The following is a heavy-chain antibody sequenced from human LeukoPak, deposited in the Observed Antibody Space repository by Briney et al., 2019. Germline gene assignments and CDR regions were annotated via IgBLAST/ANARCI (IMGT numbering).Heavy chain of an antibody. J-gene: IGHJ3*02. CDR3: AETDDSSGYDAFDI. V-gene: IGHV4-34*08. CDR1: GFTFSSYE. Sequence: GSLRLSCAASGFTFSSYEMNWVRQAPGKGLEWIGEINHSGSTNYNPSLKSRVTISVDTSKNQFSLKLSSVAAADTAVYYCAETDDSSGYDAFDIWGQETMVTVPS. D-gene: IGHD3-22*01. CDR2: INHSGST.